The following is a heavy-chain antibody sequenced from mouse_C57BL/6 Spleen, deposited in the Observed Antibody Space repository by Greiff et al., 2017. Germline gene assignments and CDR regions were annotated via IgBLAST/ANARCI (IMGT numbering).Heavy chain of an antibody. Sequence: QVQLQQPGAELVKPGASVQVSCKASGYTFTSYWMHWVKQRPGQGLEWIGRIHPSDSDTNSNQKFKGKAPLTVDKSSSTAYMQLSSLTSEDSAVYYCAITDGNYVWFAYWCQGTLVTVSA. CDR1: GYTFTSYW. V-gene: IGHV1-74*01. J-gene: IGHJ3*01. D-gene: IGHD2-1*01. CDR2: IHPSDSDT. CDR3: AITDGNYVWFAY.